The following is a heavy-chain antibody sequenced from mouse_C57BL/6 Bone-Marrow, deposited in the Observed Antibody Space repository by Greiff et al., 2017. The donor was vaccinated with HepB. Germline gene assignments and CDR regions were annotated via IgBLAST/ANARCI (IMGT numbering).Heavy chain of an antibody. CDR3: TREDYGSQEPWFAY. V-gene: IGHV5-9-1*02. CDR2: ISSGGDYI. Sequence: EVQLVESGEGLVKPGGSLKLSCAASGFTFSSYAMSWVRQTPEKRLEWVAYISSGGDYIYYADTVKGRFTISRDNARNTLYLQMSSLKSEDTAMYYCTREDYGSQEPWFAYWGQGTLVTVSA. D-gene: IGHD1-1*01. J-gene: IGHJ3*01. CDR1: GFTFSSYA.